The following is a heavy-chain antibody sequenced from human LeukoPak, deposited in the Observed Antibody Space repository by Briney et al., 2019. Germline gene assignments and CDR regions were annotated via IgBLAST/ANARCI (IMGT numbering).Heavy chain of an antibody. CDR1: GFTFRSYW. CDR2: INSDGSDA. J-gene: IGHJ4*02. CDR3: ARDYYKNFDY. D-gene: IGHD3-22*01. V-gene: IGHV3-74*01. Sequence: GGSLRLSCVVSGFTFRSYWMHWVRQVPGKGLVWVSRINSDGSDATYADSVKGRFAISRDNAKNTLYLQMNSLRAEDTAVYYCARDYYKNFDYWGQGTLVTVSS.